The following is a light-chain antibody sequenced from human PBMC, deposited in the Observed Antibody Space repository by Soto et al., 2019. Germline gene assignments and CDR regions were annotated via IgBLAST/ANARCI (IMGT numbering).Light chain of an antibody. CDR3: MQATQPYT. Sequence: DFVMTQTPLSSPVTLGQPASISCRSSQSLVHSDGNSYLSWLHQRPGQPARLLSYMNSNRFSGVPDRFRGSEEGTEFTLKISRVEHEDVGVYYCMQATQPYTFGQGTKLEIK. V-gene: IGKV2-24*01. CDR2: MNS. J-gene: IGKJ2*01. CDR1: QSLVHSDGNSY.